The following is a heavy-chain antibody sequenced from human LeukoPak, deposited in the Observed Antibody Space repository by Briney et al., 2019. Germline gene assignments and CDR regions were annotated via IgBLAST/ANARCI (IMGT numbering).Heavy chain of an antibody. V-gene: IGHV3-21*01. J-gene: IGHJ6*03. CDR2: ISSSSSYI. CDR3: ARVRDYDTLTGLYHYYMDV. Sequence: PGGSLRLSCAASGFTFSFNLYNMNWVRQAPGKGLEWVSSISSSSSYIYYADSVKGRFTISRDNAKNSLYLQMNSLGAEDTAVYYCARVRDYDTLTGLYHYYMDVWGKGTTVTVSS. CDR1: GFTFSFNLYN. D-gene: IGHD3-9*01.